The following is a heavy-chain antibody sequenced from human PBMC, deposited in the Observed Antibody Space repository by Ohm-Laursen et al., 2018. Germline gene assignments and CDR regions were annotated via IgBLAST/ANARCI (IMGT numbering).Heavy chain of an antibody. Sequence: TQTLTLTCTFSGFSLNTNEMSVSWIRQPPGKALEWLVRIDWDDNKSYSTSLKARLTISKDTSKKQVVLTVTNMDPVDTGTYYCARMNSGNYIDYWGQGTLVTVSS. J-gene: IGHJ4*02. CDR1: GFSLNTNEMS. CDR2: IDWDDNK. V-gene: IGHV2-70*11. CDR3: ARMNSGNYIDY. D-gene: IGHD1-26*01.